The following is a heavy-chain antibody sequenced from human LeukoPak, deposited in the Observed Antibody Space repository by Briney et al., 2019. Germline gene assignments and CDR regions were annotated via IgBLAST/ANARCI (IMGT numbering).Heavy chain of an antibody. CDR1: GFTFSSYA. V-gene: IGHV3-23*01. CDR3: AKGEAYSSGWPFDY. Sequence: GGSLRLSCAASGFTFSSYAMSWVRQAPGKGLEWVSAISGSGGSTYYADSVKGRFTISRDNSKNTLYLQMNSLRAVDTAVYYCAKGEAYSSGWPFDYWGQGTLVTVSS. J-gene: IGHJ4*02. D-gene: IGHD6-19*01. CDR2: ISGSGGST.